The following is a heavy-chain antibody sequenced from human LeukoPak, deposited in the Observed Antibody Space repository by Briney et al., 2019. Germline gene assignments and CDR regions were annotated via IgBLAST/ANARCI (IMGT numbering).Heavy chain of an antibody. J-gene: IGHJ3*02. Sequence: ASVKVPCKASGYRLNHFWIPWVRQAPGRGLEWMGWTSPYDDNPEYRKKLQGSVTMTTDTSTNTAYMELRSLRPDETAVYYWAKVEPPIIAGARGDAFEIWGQGTLVTVSS. D-gene: IGHD1-26*01. CDR1: GYRLNHFW. V-gene: IGHV1-18*01. CDR2: TSPYDDNP. CDR3: AKVEPPIIAGARGDAFEI.